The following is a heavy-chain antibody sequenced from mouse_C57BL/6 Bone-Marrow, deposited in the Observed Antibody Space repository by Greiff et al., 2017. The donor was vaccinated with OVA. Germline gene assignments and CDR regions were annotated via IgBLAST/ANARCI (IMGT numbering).Heavy chain of an antibody. Sequence: EVQVVESGGGLVKPGGSLKLSCAASGFTFSDYGMHWVRQAPEKGLEWVAYISSGSSTIYYAATVKGRFTISRDNAKNTLFLQMTSLRAEDTAMYYCARGLGRDYWGQGTTLTVSS. D-gene: IGHD4-1*01. CDR3: ARGLGRDY. CDR2: ISSGSSTI. CDR1: GFTFSDYG. V-gene: IGHV5-17*01. J-gene: IGHJ2*01.